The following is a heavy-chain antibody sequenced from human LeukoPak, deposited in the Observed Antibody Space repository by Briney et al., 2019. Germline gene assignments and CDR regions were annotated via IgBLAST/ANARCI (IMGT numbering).Heavy chain of an antibody. J-gene: IGHJ4*02. CDR1: GFTFSSYG. D-gene: IGHD6-19*01. CDR3: ARDGSGYSSGWYSDY. Sequence: GGSLRLSCAASGFTFSSYGMSWVRQAPGKGLEWVANIKQDGSEKYYVDSVKGRFTISRDNAKNSLYLQMNSLRAEDTAVYYCARDGSGYSSGWYSDYWGQGTLVTVSS. V-gene: IGHV3-7*03. CDR2: IKQDGSEK.